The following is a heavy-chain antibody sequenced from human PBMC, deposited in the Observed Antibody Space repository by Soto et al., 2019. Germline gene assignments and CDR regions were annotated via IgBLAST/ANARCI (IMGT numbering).Heavy chain of an antibody. D-gene: IGHD6-19*01. CDR3: ARDWGTPGRGSAVGYYYHYGMDV. J-gene: IGHJ6*02. Sequence: PGGSLRLCCAASGFTFSSYSMNWVRQAPGKGLEWVSSISSSSSYIYYVDSVKGRFTISRDNAKNSLYLQMNSLRAEDTAVYFCARDWGTPGRGSAVGYYYHYGMDVWGQGTTVTVSS. CDR2: ISSSSSYI. CDR1: GFTFSSYS. V-gene: IGHV3-21*04.